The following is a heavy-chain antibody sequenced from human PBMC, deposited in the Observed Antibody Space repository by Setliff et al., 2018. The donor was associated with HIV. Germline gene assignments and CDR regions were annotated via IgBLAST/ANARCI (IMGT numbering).Heavy chain of an antibody. Sequence: KTSETLSLTCTVSGGSISSDNYYRSWIRQPAGKGLEWIGRMYTSGSTNYNPSLKSRVTISVDTSKRQFSLKLSSVTAADTAVYYCAREERKAPAGSGYYYYGMDVWGQGTMVTVSS. CDR1: GGSISSDNYY. CDR2: MYTSGST. D-gene: IGHD6-13*01. CDR3: AREERKAPAGSGYYYYGMDV. J-gene: IGHJ6*02. V-gene: IGHV4-61*02.